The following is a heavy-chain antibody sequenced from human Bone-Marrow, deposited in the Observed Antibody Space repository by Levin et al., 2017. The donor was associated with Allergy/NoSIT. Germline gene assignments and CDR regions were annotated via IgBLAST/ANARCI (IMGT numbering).Heavy chain of an antibody. Sequence: KVSCKASGYSFSSYWIGWVRQMPGKGLEWMGIIHPRDSDTTYSPSFQGQVTISADKSTRTANLQWSSLKASDTATYYCVRKGGFCSGGSCYGGLDVWGQGTTVTVSS. J-gene: IGHJ6*02. V-gene: IGHV5-51*01. CDR3: VRKGGFCSGGSCYGGLDV. CDR2: IHPRDSDT. D-gene: IGHD2-15*01. CDR1: GYSFSSYW.